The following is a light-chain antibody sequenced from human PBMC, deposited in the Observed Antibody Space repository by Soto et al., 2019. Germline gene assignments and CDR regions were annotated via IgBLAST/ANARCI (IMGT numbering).Light chain of an antibody. J-gene: IGKJ1*01. Sequence: EILMTQSPVTLSLSPGERATLSCRASQSVSSSYLAWYQQRPGQAPRLLLYGASSRATGIPDRFDGSGSGTDFTLTISRLEPEDFAVYYCQQYGSRPWTFGQGTKVDIK. CDR2: GAS. V-gene: IGKV3-20*01. CDR3: QQYGSRPWT. CDR1: QSVSSSY.